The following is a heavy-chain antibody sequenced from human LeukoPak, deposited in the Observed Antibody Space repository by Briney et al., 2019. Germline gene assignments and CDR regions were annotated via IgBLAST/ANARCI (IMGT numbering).Heavy chain of an antibody. Sequence: ASVKVSCKASGYTFTGYYMHWVRQAPGQGLEWMGWISPNSGGTNYAQKFQGRVTMTRDTSISTAYMELSRLRSDDTAVYYCARHPPEYYYDSSGYYPYYFDYWGQGTLVTVSS. CDR3: ARHPPEYYYDSSGYYPYYFDY. J-gene: IGHJ4*02. CDR2: ISPNSGGT. CDR1: GYTFTGYY. D-gene: IGHD3-22*01. V-gene: IGHV1-2*02.